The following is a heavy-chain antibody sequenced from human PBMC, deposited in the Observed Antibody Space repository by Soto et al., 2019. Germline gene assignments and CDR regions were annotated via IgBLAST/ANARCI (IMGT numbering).Heavy chain of an antibody. D-gene: IGHD3-10*01. V-gene: IGHV4-61*05. CDR2: IYYSGST. J-gene: IGHJ3*02. CDR3: ARRYGSAFDI. Sequence: SETLSLTCTVSGGSISSSSYYWGWIRQPPGKGLEWIGCIYYSGSTNYNPSLKSRVTISVDTSKNQFSLKLSSVTAADTAVYYCARRYGSAFDIWGQGTMVTVSS. CDR1: GGSISSSSYY.